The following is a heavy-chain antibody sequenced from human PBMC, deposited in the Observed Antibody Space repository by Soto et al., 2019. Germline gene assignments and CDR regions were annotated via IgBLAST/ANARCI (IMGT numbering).Heavy chain of an antibody. CDR3: ARDSMFDFWSGYYTRHYGMDV. J-gene: IGHJ6*02. D-gene: IGHD3-3*01. V-gene: IGHV4-59*01. Sequence: SETLSLTCTVSGGSISSYYWSWIRQPPGKGLEWIGYIYYSGSTNYNPSLKSRVTISVDTSKNQFSLKLSSVTAADTAVYYCARDSMFDFWSGYYTRHYGMDVWGQGTTVTVSS. CDR2: IYYSGST. CDR1: GGSISSYY.